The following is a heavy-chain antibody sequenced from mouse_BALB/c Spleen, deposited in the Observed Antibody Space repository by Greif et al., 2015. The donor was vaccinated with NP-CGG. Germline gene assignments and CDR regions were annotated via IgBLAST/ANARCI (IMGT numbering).Heavy chain of an antibody. V-gene: IGHV5-12-1*01. J-gene: IGHJ4*01. CDR3: ARYDGYYYYAMDY. CDR2: ISSGGGST. CDR1: GFAFSSYD. Sequence: EVHLVESGGGLVKPGGSLKLSCAASGFAFSSYDMSRVRQTPKKRLEWVAYISSGGGSTYYPDTVKGRFTISRDNAKNTLYLQMSSLKSEDTAMYYCARYDGYYYYAMDYWGQGTSVTVSS. D-gene: IGHD2-3*01.